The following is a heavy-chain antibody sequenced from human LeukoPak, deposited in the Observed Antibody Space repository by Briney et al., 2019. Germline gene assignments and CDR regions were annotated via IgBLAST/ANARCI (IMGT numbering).Heavy chain of an antibody. J-gene: IGHJ3*02. Sequence: PGGSLRLSCAASGFTFSSYGMHWVRQAPGKGLEWVAFIRYDGSNKYYADSVKGRFTISRDNSKNTLYLQMNSLRAEDTAVYYCAKSVSGWTIFDAFDIWGQGTMVTVSS. CDR1: GFTFSSYG. CDR3: AKSVSGWTIFDAFDI. V-gene: IGHV3-30*02. CDR2: IRYDGSNK. D-gene: IGHD6-19*01.